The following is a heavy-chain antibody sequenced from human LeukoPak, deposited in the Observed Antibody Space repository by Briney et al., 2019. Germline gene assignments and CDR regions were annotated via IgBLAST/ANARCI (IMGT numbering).Heavy chain of an antibody. CDR1: GFTFSSYG. CDR3: ARDGSLWFGELLFTGFDY. CDR2: IWYDGSNK. V-gene: IGHV3-33*01. Sequence: GRSLRLSCAASGFTFSSYGMHWVRQAPGKGLEWVAVIWYDGSNKYYADSVKGRFTISRDNSKNTLYLQMNSLRAEDTAVYYCARDGSLWFGELLFTGFDYWGQGTLATVSS. D-gene: IGHD3-10*01. J-gene: IGHJ4*02.